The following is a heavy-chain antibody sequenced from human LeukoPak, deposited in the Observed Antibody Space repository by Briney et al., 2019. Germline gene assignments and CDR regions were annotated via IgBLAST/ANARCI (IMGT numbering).Heavy chain of an antibody. D-gene: IGHD3-22*01. CDR3: ARWDYDSSGFQY. CDR1: GFTFSSTW. CDR2: IKQDGSEK. J-gene: IGHJ1*01. V-gene: IGHV3-7*01. Sequence: GGSLRLSCAASGFTFSSTWMNWVRQSPGRGLEWVANIKQDGSEKYYVDSVKGRFTISRDNAKNSLYLQMNSLRAEDTAVYYCARWDYDSSGFQYWGQGTLVTVSS.